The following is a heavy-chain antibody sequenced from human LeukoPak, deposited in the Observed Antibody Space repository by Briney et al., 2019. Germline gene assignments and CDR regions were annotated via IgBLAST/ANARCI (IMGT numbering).Heavy chain of an antibody. J-gene: IGHJ4*02. D-gene: IGHD1-26*01. CDR3: ARSPSGLVGATTDY. Sequence: VGSLRLSCAASGFTFRNYEMNWVRQAPGKGLKWGSYISSSGSTIYYADSVKGRFTISRDNAKTSLYLQMNSLRAEDTAFYYCARSPSGLVGATTDYWGQGTLVTVSS. V-gene: IGHV3-48*03. CDR2: ISSSGSTI. CDR1: GFTFRNYE.